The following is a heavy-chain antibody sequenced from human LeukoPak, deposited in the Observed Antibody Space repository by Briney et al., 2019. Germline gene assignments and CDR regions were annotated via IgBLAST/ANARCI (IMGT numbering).Heavy chain of an antibody. J-gene: IGHJ4*02. CDR3: ARGRYDSSGYYYFDY. CDR1: GYTFTSYS. Sequence: VASVKVSCKASGYTFTSYSMHWVRQAPGQGLEWMGIINPSGGSTSYAQKFQGRVTMTRDMSTSRVYMELSSLRSEDTAVYYCARGRYDSSGYYYFDYWGQGTLVTVSS. D-gene: IGHD3-22*01. V-gene: IGHV1-46*01. CDR2: INPSGGST.